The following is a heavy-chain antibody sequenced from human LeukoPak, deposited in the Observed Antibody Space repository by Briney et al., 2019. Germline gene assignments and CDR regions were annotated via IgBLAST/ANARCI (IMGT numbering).Heavy chain of an antibody. CDR1: GFTFSSYG. J-gene: IGHJ4*02. V-gene: IGHV3-33*08. CDR2: IWYDGSNK. D-gene: IGHD6-13*01. CDR3: AREHLYSSSWYTDLYYFDY. Sequence: GGSLRLSCAASGFTFSSYGMHWVRQAPGKGLEWVAVIWYDGSNKYYADSVKGRFTISRDNSKNTLYLQMNSLRAEDTAVYYCAREHLYSSSWYTDLYYFDYWGQGTLVAVSS.